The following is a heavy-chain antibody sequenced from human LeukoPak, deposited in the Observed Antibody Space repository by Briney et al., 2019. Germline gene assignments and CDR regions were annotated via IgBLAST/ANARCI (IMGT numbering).Heavy chain of an antibody. J-gene: IGHJ4*02. Sequence: ASVKVSCKASGYTFTSYGISWVRQAPGQGLEWMGWISAYNGNTNYAQKLQGRVTMTTDTSTSTAYMELRSLRSDDTAVYYCARAGEGDCSGGSCFFPGNWGQGTLVTVSS. V-gene: IGHV1-18*01. CDR3: ARAGEGDCSGGSCFFPGN. D-gene: IGHD2-15*01. CDR1: GYTFTSYG. CDR2: ISAYNGNT.